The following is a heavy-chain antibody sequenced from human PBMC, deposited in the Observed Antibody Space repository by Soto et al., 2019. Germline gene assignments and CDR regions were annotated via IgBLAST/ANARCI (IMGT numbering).Heavy chain of an antibody. V-gene: IGHV4-59*01. Sequence: PSETLSLTCTFSGCSISSYYWSWIRQPPGKGLEWIGYIYYSGSTNYNPSLKSRVTISVDTSKNQFSLKLSSVTAADTAVYYCARERGIAAAGARYYYYYGMDVWGQGTTVTVPS. CDR2: IYYSGST. J-gene: IGHJ6*02. CDR3: ARERGIAAAGARYYYYYGMDV. D-gene: IGHD6-13*01. CDR1: GCSISSYY.